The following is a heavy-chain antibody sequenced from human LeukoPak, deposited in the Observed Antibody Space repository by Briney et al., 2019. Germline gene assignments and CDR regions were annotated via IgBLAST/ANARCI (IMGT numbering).Heavy chain of an antibody. CDR1: GGSISSSSYY. D-gene: IGHD5/OR15-5a*01. CDR3: ARTFFVGDSVHWFDP. Sequence: SETLSLTCTVSGGSISSSSYYWGWIRQPPGKGLEWIGSMYYSGSNYYNPSLKSRVTISVDTSKNQFPLKLSSVTAADTAVYYCARTFFVGDSVHWFDPWGQGTLVTVSS. V-gene: IGHV4-39*01. CDR2: MYYSGSN. J-gene: IGHJ5*02.